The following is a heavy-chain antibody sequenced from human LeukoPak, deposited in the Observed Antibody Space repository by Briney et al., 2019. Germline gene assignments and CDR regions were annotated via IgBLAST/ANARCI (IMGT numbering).Heavy chain of an antibody. V-gene: IGHV4-38-2*02. D-gene: IGHD6-13*01. CDR3: ARDNPGIAAAGYYFDY. Sequence: SETLSLTCTVSGYSISSGYYWGWIRPPPGKGLEWIGSIYHSGSTYYNPSLKSRVTISVDTSKNQFSLKLSSVTAADTAVYYCARDNPGIAAAGYYFDYWGQGTLVTVSS. CDR2: IYHSGST. CDR1: GYSISSGYY. J-gene: IGHJ4*02.